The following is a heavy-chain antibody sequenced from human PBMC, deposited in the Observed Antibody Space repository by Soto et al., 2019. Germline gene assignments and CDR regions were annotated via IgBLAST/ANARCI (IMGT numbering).Heavy chain of an antibody. J-gene: IGHJ4*02. CDR2: IYFDGSNK. Sequence: QVHLVESGGGGVQPGRSLRLSCAASGFSFSTYGMHWVRQAPGKGLEWLALIYFDGSNKYYADSVKGRFTISRDNSKNTLYLQMSSLRAEDTAVYYCARVGGTVTSDYWGQGTLVTVSS. D-gene: IGHD4-17*01. V-gene: IGHV3-33*01. CDR1: GFSFSTYG. CDR3: ARVGGTVTSDY.